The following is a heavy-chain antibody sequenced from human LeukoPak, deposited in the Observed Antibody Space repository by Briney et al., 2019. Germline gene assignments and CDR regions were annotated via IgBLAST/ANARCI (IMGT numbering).Heavy chain of an antibody. J-gene: IGHJ4*02. CDR2: IYYSGST. CDR1: GGSISSSRYY. D-gene: IGHD2-15*01. V-gene: IGHV4-61*01. CDR3: ARDRGGSGD. Sequence: SETLSLTCTVSGGSISSSRYYWSWIRQPPGKGLEWIGYIYYSGSTNYNPSLKSRVTISVDTSKNQFSLKLSSVTAADTAVYYCARDRGGSGDWGQGTLVTVSS.